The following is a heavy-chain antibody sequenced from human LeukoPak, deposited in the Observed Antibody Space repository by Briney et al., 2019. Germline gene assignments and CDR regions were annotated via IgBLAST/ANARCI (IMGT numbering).Heavy chain of an antibody. D-gene: IGHD5-12*01. CDR1: GYTFTGYY. J-gene: IGHJ4*02. Sequence: ASVKVSCKASGYTFTGYYMHWVRQAPGQGLEWMGWINPNSGGTNYAQKFQGRVTMTRDTSISTAYMELSRLRSDDTAVYYCARVVIDSGYEYSGDYWGQGTLVTVSS. CDR3: ARVVIDSGYEYSGDY. V-gene: IGHV1-2*02. CDR2: INPNSGGT.